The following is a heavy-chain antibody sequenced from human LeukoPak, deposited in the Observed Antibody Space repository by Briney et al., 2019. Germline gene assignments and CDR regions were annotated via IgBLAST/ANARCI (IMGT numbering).Heavy chain of an antibody. CDR3: ARDHGGLDY. CDR2: TYYRSKWYN. J-gene: IGHJ4*02. V-gene: IGHV6-1*01. CDR1: GDSVSINTAA. Sequence: SQTLSLTFAISGDSVSINTAAWNWLRQSPARGLEWLGRTYYRSKWYNDYALSVKSRITINPDTSKNQFSLQLNSVAPEDTAVYYCARDHGGLDYWGQGTVVAVSS.